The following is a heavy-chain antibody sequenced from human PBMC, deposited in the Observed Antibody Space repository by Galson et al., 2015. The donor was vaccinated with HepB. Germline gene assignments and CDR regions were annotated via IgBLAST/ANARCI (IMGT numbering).Heavy chain of an antibody. V-gene: IGHV5-51*01. Sequence: QSGAEVKEPGESLKISCEGSGYDFSSYWIAWVRQMPGKGLEWMGIIYPGDSDTRYSPSFQGQVTISADKSIGTAYLQWSSLKASDTAMYYCVRHPAIRNMVRGVVITSGLDFHYGLDAWGQGTTVTVSS. J-gene: IGHJ6*02. D-gene: IGHD3-10*01. CDR3: VRHPAIRNMVRGVVITSGLDFHYGLDA. CDR2: IYPGDSDT. CDR1: GYDFSSYW.